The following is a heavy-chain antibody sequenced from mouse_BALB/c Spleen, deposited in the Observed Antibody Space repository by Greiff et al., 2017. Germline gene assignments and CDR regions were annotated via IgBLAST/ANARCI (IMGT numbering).Heavy chain of an antibody. Sequence: EVLLVESGAGLVQPGGSRKLSCAASGFTFSSFGMHWVRQSPEKGLEWVGYISSGSSTIYYTDTVKGRFTIARDKPKNTMFLQMTSLRSEDAAMYYCAGLRGFAYWGQGTLVTVSA. CDR1: GFTFSSFG. J-gene: IGHJ3*01. CDR3: AGLRGFAY. D-gene: IGHD2-4*01. CDR2: ISSGSSTI. V-gene: IGHV5-17*02.